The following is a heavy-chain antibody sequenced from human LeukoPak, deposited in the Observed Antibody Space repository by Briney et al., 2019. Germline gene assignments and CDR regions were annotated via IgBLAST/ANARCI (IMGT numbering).Heavy chain of an antibody. V-gene: IGHV3-30*18. J-gene: IGHJ4*02. CDR2: ISYDGSNK. D-gene: IGHD2-2*01. CDR3: AKDAVGYCSSTSCYFSDY. Sequence: GGSLRLSCAASGFTFSSYGMHWVRQAPGKGLEWVAVISYDGSNKYYADSVKGRFTISRDNSKNTPYLQMNSLRAEDTAVYYCAKDAVGYCSSTSCYFSDYWGQGTLVTVSS. CDR1: GFTFSSYG.